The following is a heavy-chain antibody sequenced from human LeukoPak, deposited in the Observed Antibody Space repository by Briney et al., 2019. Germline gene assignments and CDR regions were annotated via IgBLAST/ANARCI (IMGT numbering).Heavy chain of an antibody. J-gene: IGHJ4*02. Sequence: PSETLSLTCTVSGYSIWSGFYWGWIRQPPGKGLEWIGNIYHSGITYYTPSLKSRVTISIDTSKKQFSLKLSSVTAADTAVYYCASVRNLVATSRPGDGDYFDYWGQGTLVTVSS. V-gene: IGHV4-38-2*02. CDR3: ASVRNLVATSRPGDGDYFDY. CDR1: GYSIWSGFY. CDR2: IYHSGIT. D-gene: IGHD5-12*01.